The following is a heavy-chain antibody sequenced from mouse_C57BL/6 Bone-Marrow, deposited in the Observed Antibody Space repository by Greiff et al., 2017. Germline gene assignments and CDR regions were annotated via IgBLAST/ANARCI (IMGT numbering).Heavy chain of an antibody. V-gene: IGHV1-54*01. CDR2: INPGSGGT. J-gene: IGHJ4*01. CDR1: GYAFTNYL. CDR3: GGGFYALEY. Sequence: QVQLQQSGAELVRPGASVKVSCKASGYAFTNYLIHWVKQRPGQGLEWIGLINPGSGGTNYTEKFKGKATLTVDKSSSTAYLRLSSLTSEDAAVFLCGGGFYALEYWGQGTTVTVAA.